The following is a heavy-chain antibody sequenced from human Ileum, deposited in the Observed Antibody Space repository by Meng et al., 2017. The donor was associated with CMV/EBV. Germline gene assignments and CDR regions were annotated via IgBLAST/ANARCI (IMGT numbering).Heavy chain of an antibody. D-gene: IGHD3-10*01. CDR2: IDHTGST. J-gene: IGHJ4*02. Sequence: VQLRRWGAGLVRPSETLSLTCAVYGGSFSASYWSWIRQSPGKGLEWIAEIDHTGSTNYNPSLRSRVTISIDTSSSPFSLNLTSATAADTAVYYCARGGGTPIRGVLPFDFWGQGTLVTVSS. CDR1: GGSFSASY. CDR3: ARGGGTPIRGVLPFDF. V-gene: IGHV4-34*01.